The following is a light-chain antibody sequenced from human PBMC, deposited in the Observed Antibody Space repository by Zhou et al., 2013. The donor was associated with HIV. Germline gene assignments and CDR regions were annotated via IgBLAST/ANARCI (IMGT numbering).Light chain of an antibody. V-gene: IGKV1-39*01. CDR2: AAS. CDR1: QSISSY. J-gene: IGKJ1*01. Sequence: DIQMTQSPSSLSASVGDRVTITCRASQSISSYLNWYQQKPGKAPKFLIYAASSLQSGVPSRFSGSGSGTDFTLTISSLQFEDFATYYCQQSYSTPRTFGQGTKVEYK. CDR3: QQSYSTPRT.